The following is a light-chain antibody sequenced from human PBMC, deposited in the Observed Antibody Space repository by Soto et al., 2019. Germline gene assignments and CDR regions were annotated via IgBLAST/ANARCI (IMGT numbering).Light chain of an antibody. CDR2: RAS. J-gene: IGKJ2*01. V-gene: IGKV3-15*01. CDR1: QSISSN. Sequence: EIVMTQSPATLSVSPGERATLSCRASQSISSNLAWYQQKPGQAPRLLIYRASTRAPDIPGRFSGSGSGTEFTLTISSLQSEDFAVYYCQQYNNWPPYTFGQGTKLEIK. CDR3: QQYNNWPPYT.